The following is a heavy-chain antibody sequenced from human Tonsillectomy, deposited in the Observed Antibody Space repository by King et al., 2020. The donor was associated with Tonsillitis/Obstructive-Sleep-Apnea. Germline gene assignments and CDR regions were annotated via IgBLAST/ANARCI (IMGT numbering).Heavy chain of an antibody. CDR2: INTNTGNP. Sequence: QLVQSGSELKKPGASVKVSCKASGYTFTKYAINWVRQAPGHGLEWMGWINTNTGNPTYAQGFTGRFVFSLDTSVSTAYLQISSLKAEDTAVYYCARDRLQFLEWLLSSFDPWGQGTLVTVSS. CDR1: GYTFTKYA. CDR3: ARDRLQFLEWLLSSFDP. V-gene: IGHV7-4-1*02. J-gene: IGHJ5*02. D-gene: IGHD3-3*01.